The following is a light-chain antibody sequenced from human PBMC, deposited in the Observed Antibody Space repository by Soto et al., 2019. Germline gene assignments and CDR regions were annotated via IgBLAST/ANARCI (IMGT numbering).Light chain of an antibody. V-gene: IGKV3-11*01. CDR2: DAS. CDR1: QSVNRC. CDR3: QQRNTWPLT. Sequence: EIVLTQSPATLSLSPGERATLSCRASQSVNRCLAWYQQKPGQAPRVLIYDASNRATGIPARFSGSGSGTDFTLTISSLEPEDFAVYYCQQRNTWPLTFGGGTKVEIK. J-gene: IGKJ4*01.